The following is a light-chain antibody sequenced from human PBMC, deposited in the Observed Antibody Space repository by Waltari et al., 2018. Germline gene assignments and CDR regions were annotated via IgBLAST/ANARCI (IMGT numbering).Light chain of an antibody. V-gene: IGLV2-23*02. CDR1: NNDIGSYNL. J-gene: IGLJ2*01. CDR2: EVN. CDR3: CSYAGTPRVV. Sequence: QSALTQPASVSGSPGQSITISCTGTNNDIGSYNLVSWYQQHPGKAPKVIIFEVNKRPSGVSSRFAGSKSGNTASLTVSGLHPEDEADYYCCSYAGTPRVVFGGGTKLTVL.